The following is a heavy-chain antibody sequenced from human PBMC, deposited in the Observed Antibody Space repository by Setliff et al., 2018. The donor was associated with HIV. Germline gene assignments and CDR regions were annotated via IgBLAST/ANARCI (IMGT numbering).Heavy chain of an antibody. J-gene: IGHJ4*02. CDR1: GSTVSSTY. CDR3: ASGYSSSSPRRDY. V-gene: IGHV3-53*01. D-gene: IGHD6-6*01. CDR2: IYRDSAT. Sequence: GGSLRLSCVVSGSTVSSTYMSWFRQAQGKGLEWLSVIYRDSATYYNDSVRGRFTISRDDSKNTLNLQMNSLRAEDTAVYYCASGYSSSSPRRDYWGQGTLVTVSS.